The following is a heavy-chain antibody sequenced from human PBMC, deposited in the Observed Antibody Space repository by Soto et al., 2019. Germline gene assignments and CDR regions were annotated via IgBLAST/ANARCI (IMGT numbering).Heavy chain of an antibody. CDR2: ISGSGDGT. V-gene: IGHV3-23*01. CDR3: AKDLPEYYYYDSSGYYYPASAFDY. J-gene: IGHJ4*02. D-gene: IGHD3-22*01. CDR1: GFTFSSFA. Sequence: GGSLRLSCAASGFTFSSFALSWVRQAPGKGLEWVSAISGSGDGTDYADSVKGRFTISRDNSKNTLYLQMNSLRAEDTAVYYCAKDLPEYYYYDSSGYYYPASAFDYWGQGTLVTVSS.